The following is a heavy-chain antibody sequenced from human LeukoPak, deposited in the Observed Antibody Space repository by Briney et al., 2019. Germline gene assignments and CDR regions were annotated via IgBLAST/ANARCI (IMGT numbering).Heavy chain of an antibody. CDR3: AKGGINYFEY. V-gene: IGHV3-7*03. CDR1: GFTFSNYW. D-gene: IGHD1-26*01. CDR2: IKEDGSEK. Sequence: GGSLRLSCAASGFTFSNYWMTWVRQAPGKGLEWVANIKEDGSEKYYVDSVKGRFTISRDNSKNTLYLQMNSLRAEDTAVYYCAKGGINYFEYWGQGTLVAVSS. J-gene: IGHJ4*02.